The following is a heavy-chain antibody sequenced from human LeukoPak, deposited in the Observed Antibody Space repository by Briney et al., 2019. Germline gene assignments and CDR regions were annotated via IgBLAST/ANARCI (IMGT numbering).Heavy chain of an antibody. CDR2: ISTSSTYI. J-gene: IGHJ4*02. V-gene: IGHV3-21*01. D-gene: IGHD3-16*01. CDR3: ARGGGDVHFLDS. Sequence: KSGGSLRLSCAASGFTFSSYNMDWVRQAPGKGLEWVSSISTSSTYIYYAASVMGRFTISRDDAKNSLYLQMNGLRADDTAVYYCARGGGDVHFLDSWGQGTLVTVSS. CDR1: GFTFSSYN.